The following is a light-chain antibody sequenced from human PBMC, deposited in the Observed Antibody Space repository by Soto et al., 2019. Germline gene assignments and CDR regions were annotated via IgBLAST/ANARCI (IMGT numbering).Light chain of an antibody. Sequence: EVVLTQSPVTLSLSPGERATLSXRASQSFRGLLAWYQQKPGQAPRLLIYDAYNRATGIPPRFSGSGSGTDCTLTISSLEPEDSAVYYCQQRHMWPITFGQGTRLEIK. CDR1: QSFRGL. CDR3: QQRHMWPIT. CDR2: DAY. V-gene: IGKV3-11*01. J-gene: IGKJ5*01.